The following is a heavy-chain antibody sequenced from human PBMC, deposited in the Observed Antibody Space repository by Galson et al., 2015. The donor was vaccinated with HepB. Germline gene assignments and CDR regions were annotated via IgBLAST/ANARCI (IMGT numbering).Heavy chain of an antibody. V-gene: IGHV1-18*01. J-gene: IGHJ4*02. D-gene: IGHD3-22*01. CDR3: ARAYYYDSSGYLEYFDY. CDR2: ISAYNGNT. CDR1: GYTFTSYG. Sequence: SVKVSCKASGYTFTSYGISWVRQAPGQGLEWMGWISAYNGNTNYAQKLQGRVTMTTDTSTSTAYMELRSLRSDDTAVYYCARAYYYDSSGYLEYFDYWGQGTLVTVSS.